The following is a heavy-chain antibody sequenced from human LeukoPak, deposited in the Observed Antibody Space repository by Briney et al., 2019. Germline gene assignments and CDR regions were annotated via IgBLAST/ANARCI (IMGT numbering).Heavy chain of an antibody. CDR1: GGSISSSSYY. CDR3: ARFLEWLFERTGFDP. CDR2: IYYSGST. V-gene: IGHV4-39*07. J-gene: IGHJ5*02. Sequence: PSETLSLTCTVSGGSISSSSYYWGWIRQPPGKGLEWIGSIYYSGSTYYNPSLKSRVTISVDTSKNQFSLKLSSVTAADTAVYYCARFLEWLFERTGFDPWGQGTLVTVSS. D-gene: IGHD3-3*01.